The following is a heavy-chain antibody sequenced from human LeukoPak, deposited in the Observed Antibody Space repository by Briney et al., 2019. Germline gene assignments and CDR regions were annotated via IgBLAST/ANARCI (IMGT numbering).Heavy chain of an antibody. Sequence: MPSETLSLTCAVYGGSFSGYYWSWIRQPPGKGLEWIGEINHSGSTNYNPSLKSRVTISVDTSKNQFSLKLSSVTAADTAVYYCARTTMEDYYGSGSSHPFDYWGQGTLVTVSS. V-gene: IGHV4-34*01. D-gene: IGHD3-10*01. CDR3: ARTTMEDYYGSGSSHPFDY. CDR1: GGSFSGYY. CDR2: INHSGST. J-gene: IGHJ4*02.